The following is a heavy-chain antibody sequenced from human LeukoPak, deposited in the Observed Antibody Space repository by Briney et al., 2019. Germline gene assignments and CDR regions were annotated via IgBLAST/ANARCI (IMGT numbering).Heavy chain of an antibody. CDR3: ARGPWISIFGVVLAFDI. Sequence: GGSLRLSCAASGFTFSTYAMNWVRQAPGKGLNWVSGISGSGDSTLYADSVKGRFTISRDNSKKTLYLQMNSLRAEDTAVYYCARGPWISIFGVVLAFDIWGQGTMVTVSS. D-gene: IGHD3-3*01. CDR1: GFTFSTYA. CDR2: ISGSGDST. V-gene: IGHV3-23*01. J-gene: IGHJ3*02.